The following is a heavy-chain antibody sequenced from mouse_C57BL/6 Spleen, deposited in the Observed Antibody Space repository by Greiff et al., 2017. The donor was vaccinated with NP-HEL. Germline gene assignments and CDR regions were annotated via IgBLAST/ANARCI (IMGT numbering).Heavy chain of an antibody. J-gene: IGHJ2*01. V-gene: IGHV1-53*01. CDR2: INPSNGGT. D-gene: IGHD1-1*01. CDR3: ARSGTTVVASYYFDY. CDR1: GYTFTSYW. Sequence: QVQLQQPGTELVKPGASVKLSCKASGYTFTSYWMHWVKQRPGQGLEWIGNINPSNGGTNYNEKFKSKATLTVDKSSSTAYMQLSSLTSEHSAVYYCARSGTTVVASYYFDYWGQGTTLTVSS.